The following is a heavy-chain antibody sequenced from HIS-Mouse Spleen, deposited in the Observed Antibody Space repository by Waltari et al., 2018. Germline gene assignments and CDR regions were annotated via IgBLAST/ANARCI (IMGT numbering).Heavy chain of an antibody. J-gene: IGHJ4*02. CDR2: NSAYNGNT. V-gene: IGHV1-18*01. CDR1: GYTFTSYG. Sequence: QVQLVQSGAEVKKPGASVKVSCKASGYTFTSYGISWARQAPGQGLEWMGWNSAYNGNTTYAQKLQGRVTRITDTSMSTAYMELRSLSSDDTAVYYCARDSVTHFDYWGQGTLVTVSS. CDR3: ARDSVTHFDY. D-gene: IGHD5-18*01.